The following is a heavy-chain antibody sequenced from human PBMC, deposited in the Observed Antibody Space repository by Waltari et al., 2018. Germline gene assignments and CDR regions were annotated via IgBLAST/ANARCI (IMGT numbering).Heavy chain of an antibody. CDR1: GSTYRRYE. Sequence: QVQRVQSGAEVKKPGSSVKVSCKESGSTYRRYEISWVSKAPGQGLEWMGGIILIFGTANYAQKFPGRVTITADESTSTAYMELSSLRSEDTAVYYCAIANSGSSSWYLHYYYSGMDVWGQGTTVTVSS. CDR3: AIANSGSSSWYLHYYYSGMDV. CDR2: IILIFGTA. V-gene: IGHV1-69*13. D-gene: IGHD6-13*01. J-gene: IGHJ6*02.